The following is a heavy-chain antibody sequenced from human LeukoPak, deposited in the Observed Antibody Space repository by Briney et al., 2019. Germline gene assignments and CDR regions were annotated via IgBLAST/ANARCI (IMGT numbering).Heavy chain of an antibody. V-gene: IGHV3-23*01. J-gene: IGHJ4*02. CDR1: GFTFSDNY. CDR2: ISNSDNST. Sequence: GGSLRLSCAASGFTFSDNYMSWIRQAPGKGLERVSTISNSDNSTYYADSVKGRFTFSTDNSKNTLYLQMNSLRDEDTAIYYCAKGLGVVIDFLVFDNWGPGTLVTVSS. D-gene: IGHD3-3*01. CDR3: AKGLGVVIDFLVFDN.